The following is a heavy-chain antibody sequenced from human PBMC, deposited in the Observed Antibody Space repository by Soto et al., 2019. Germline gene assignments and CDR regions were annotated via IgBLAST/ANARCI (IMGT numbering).Heavy chain of an antibody. CDR2: IKQDGSET. CDR3: ARNARTLGV. CDR1: GFIFSNYW. Sequence: EMQLVESGGGLVQPGGSLRLSCAASGFIFSNYWMNWVRQAPGKGLEWVANIKQDGSETYYVDSVKGRFTISRANAKNSLYLQMNSLRAEDTAVYYCARNARTLGVWGKGTTVTVSS. J-gene: IGHJ6*04. V-gene: IGHV3-7*01. D-gene: IGHD1-1*01.